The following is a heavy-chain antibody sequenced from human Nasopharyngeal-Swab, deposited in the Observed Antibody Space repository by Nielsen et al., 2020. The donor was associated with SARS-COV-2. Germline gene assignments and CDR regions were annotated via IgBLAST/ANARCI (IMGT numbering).Heavy chain of an antibody. J-gene: IGHJ4*02. V-gene: IGHV3-74*01. Sequence: GESLKISCAASGFTFSSHGMNWDRQAPGKGLVWVSRISEDGSITTYADSVKGRFTISRDSAKNTLFLQMHSLRADDTAIYYCASQLGHPDSWGQGTLVTVSS. CDR2: ISEDGSIT. D-gene: IGHD2-2*01. CDR3: ASQLGHPDS. CDR1: GFTFSSHG.